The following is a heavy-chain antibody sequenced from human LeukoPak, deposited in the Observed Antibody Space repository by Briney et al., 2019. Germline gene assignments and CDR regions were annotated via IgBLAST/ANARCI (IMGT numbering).Heavy chain of an antibody. D-gene: IGHD4-17*01. Sequence: GGSLRLSCAASGFTFSDYAMRWVRQAPEKGLEWVSALSGSADRTYYADSVKGRFTISRDNSKNTVYLQMNSLRAEDTAVYYCAKGSHYGDLLFEYWGQGTLVTVSS. CDR3: AKGSHYGDLLFEY. CDR1: GFTFSDYA. CDR2: LSGSADRT. V-gene: IGHV3-23*01. J-gene: IGHJ4*02.